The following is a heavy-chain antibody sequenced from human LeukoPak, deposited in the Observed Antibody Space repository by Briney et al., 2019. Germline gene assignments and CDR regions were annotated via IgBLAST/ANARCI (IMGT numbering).Heavy chain of an antibody. CDR2: INHSGST. V-gene: IGHV4-34*01. J-gene: IGHJ4*02. CDR3: ARADYGLPDY. Sequence: KPSETPSLTCAVYGGSFSGYYWSWIRQPPGKGLEWIGEINHSGSTNYNPSLKSRVTISVDTSKNQFSLKLSSVTAADTAVYYCARADYGLPDYWGQGTLVTVSS. D-gene: IGHD4-17*01. CDR1: GGSFSGYY.